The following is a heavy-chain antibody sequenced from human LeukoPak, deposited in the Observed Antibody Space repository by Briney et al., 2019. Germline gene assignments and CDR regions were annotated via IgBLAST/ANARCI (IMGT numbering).Heavy chain of an antibody. CDR3: ARDLAYDSSGYPSGFDY. CDR2: IYYSGST. D-gene: IGHD3-22*01. J-gene: IGHJ4*02. CDR1: GGSISSSSYY. V-gene: IGHV4-39*07. Sequence: SETLSLTCTVSGGSISSSSYYWGWIRQPPGKGLEWIGSIYYSGSTYYNPSLKSRVTISVDTSKNQFSLKLSSVTAADTAVYYCARDLAYDSSGYPSGFDYWGQGTLVTVSS.